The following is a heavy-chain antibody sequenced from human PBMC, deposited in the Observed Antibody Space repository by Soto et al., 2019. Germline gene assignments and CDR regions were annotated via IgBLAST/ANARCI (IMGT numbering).Heavy chain of an antibody. CDR1: GASISSSDYY. V-gene: IGHV4-39*01. CDR2: IFYSGNT. D-gene: IGHD6-13*01. J-gene: IGHJ4*02. CDR3: ARGEEKYSSTWYVGY. Sequence: QLQLQESGPGLVKPSETLSLTCTVSGASISSSDYYWGWIRQPPGKGLEWIGSIFYSGNTLYNPSLESRVTISVDTSKNQFSLKLSSVTAADTAVYYCARGEEKYSSTWYVGYWGQGTLVTVSS.